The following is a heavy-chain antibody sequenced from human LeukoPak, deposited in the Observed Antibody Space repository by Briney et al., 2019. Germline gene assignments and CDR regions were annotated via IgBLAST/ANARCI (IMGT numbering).Heavy chain of an antibody. V-gene: IGHV3-7*01. CDR3: ARDVISRQMITLGLGF. CDR2: IKQDGSEK. CDR1: GFTFSSYW. J-gene: IGHJ4*02. Sequence: PGRSLRLSCAASGFTFSSYWMSWVRQAPGKGLEWVANIKQDGSEKYYVDSVKGRFTISRDTSNKTAYLEMNSLRVDDTAVYYCARDVISRQMITLGLGFWGQGTLVTVSS. D-gene: IGHD1-20*01.